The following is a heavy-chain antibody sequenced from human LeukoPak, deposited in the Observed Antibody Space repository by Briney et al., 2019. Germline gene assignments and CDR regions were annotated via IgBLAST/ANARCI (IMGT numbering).Heavy chain of an antibody. V-gene: IGHV3-23*01. J-gene: IGHJ6*03. CDR2: ISGSGGST. CDR3: ARARGPPRVFPGYYMDV. CDR1: GFTFSSYA. Sequence: PGGSLRLSCAASGFTFSSYAMSWVRQAPGKGLEWVSAISGSGGSTYYADSVKGRFTISRDNSKNTLYLQMNSLRAEDTAVYYCARARGPPRVFPGYYMDVWGKGTTVTVSS. D-gene: IGHD2-21*01.